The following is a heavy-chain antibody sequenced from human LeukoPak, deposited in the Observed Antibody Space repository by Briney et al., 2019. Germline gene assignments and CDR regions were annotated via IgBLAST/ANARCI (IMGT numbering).Heavy chain of an antibody. D-gene: IGHD7-27*01. CDR1: GYTFTGYY. CDR2: INPNSGGT. CDR3: AIPLLTGDPPFDY. Sequence: VASVKVSCKASGYTFTGYYMHWVRQAPGQGHEWMGWINPNSGGTNYAQKFQGRVTMTRDTSISTAYMELSRLRSDDTAVYYCAIPLLTGDPPFDYWGQGTLVTVSS. V-gene: IGHV1-2*02. J-gene: IGHJ4*02.